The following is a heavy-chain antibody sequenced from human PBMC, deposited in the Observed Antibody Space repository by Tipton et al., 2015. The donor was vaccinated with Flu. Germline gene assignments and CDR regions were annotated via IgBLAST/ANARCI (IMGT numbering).Heavy chain of an antibody. CDR3: ARLSYYDVDLKNFYFDY. D-gene: IGHD3-10*02. J-gene: IGHJ4*02. V-gene: IGHV4-30-2*03. CDR1: GGSISGFS. CDR2: VYYSGNT. Sequence: TLSLTCSVSGGSISGFSWSWIRQPPGKGLEWIGSVYYSGNTYYNPSLKSRVAISPDTSTKQFSMKMSSVTAADTAVYYCARLSYYDVDLKNFYFDYWGQGALVTVSS.